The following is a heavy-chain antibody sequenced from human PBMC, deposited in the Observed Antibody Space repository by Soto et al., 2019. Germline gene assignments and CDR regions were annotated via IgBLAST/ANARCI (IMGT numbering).Heavy chain of an antibody. Sequence: EVQLVESGGGLVQPGGSLRLSCAASGFTFSSYAMHWVRQAPGKGLEYVSAISSNGGSTYYANSVKGRFTISRDNSKNTRYLQMGSLRAEDMAVYYCAREGMYCSGGSCDSYYFDYWGQGTLVTVSS. CDR1: GFTFSSYA. CDR2: ISSNGGST. J-gene: IGHJ4*02. V-gene: IGHV3-64*01. CDR3: AREGMYCSGGSCDSYYFDY. D-gene: IGHD2-15*01.